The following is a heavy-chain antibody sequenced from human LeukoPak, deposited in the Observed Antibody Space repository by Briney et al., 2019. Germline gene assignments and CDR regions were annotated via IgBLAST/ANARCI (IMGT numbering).Heavy chain of an antibody. J-gene: IGHJ4*02. CDR1: GGSFSGYY. V-gene: IGHV4-34*01. D-gene: IGHD3-9*01. CDR2: INHGGST. Sequence: SETLSLTCAVYGGSFSGYYWSWIRQPPGKGLEWIGEINHGGSTNYNPSLKSRVTISVDTSKNQFSLKVSSVTAADTAIYYCGKTDIYFNPIDYWGPGSLVTVSS. CDR3: GKTDIYFNPIDY.